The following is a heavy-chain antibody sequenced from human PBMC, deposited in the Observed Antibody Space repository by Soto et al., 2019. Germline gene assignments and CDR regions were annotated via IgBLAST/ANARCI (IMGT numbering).Heavy chain of an antibody. CDR1: GGSFSGYY. CDR3: ARGVTVVVPSAMRGYYYYMDV. D-gene: IGHD2-2*01. CDR2: INHSGST. V-gene: IGHV4-34*01. Sequence: SETLSLTCAVYGGSFSGYYWSWIRQPPGKGLEWIGEINHSGSTNYNPSLKSRVTISVDTSKNQFSLKLHSVTAADTAVYYCARGVTVVVPSAMRGYYYYMDVWGKGTTVTVSS. J-gene: IGHJ6*03.